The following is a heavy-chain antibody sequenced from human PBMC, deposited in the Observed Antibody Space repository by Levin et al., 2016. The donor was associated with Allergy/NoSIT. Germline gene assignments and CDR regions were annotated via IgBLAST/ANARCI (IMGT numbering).Heavy chain of an antibody. D-gene: IGHD2-21*01. J-gene: IGHJ6*03. CDR2: ITNTGGTA. CDR1: GFSFSGYF. CDR3: AGSPNSRYYNLHMDV. Sequence: GGSLRLSCSASGFSFSGYFMNWIRQAPGRGLEWISYITNTGGTAHYADSVKGRFTISRDNPKNSVFLQMDGLRAEDSAIYFCAGSPNSRYYNLHMDVWGRGTTVTVS. V-gene: IGHV3-11*01.